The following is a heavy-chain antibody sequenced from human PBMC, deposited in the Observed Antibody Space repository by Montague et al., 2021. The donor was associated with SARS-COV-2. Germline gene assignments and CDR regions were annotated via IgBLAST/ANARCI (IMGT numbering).Heavy chain of an antibody. V-gene: IGHV4-59*01. Sequence: SETLSLTCTVSGGSISSYYWSWIRQPPGKGLEWIGYIYYSGSTNCNPSLKSRVTISVDTSKNQFSLKLSSATAADTAVYYCAREGILWFGDLAPYYYGMDVWGQGTTVTVSS. CDR1: GGSISSYY. D-gene: IGHD3-10*01. CDR2: IYYSGST. CDR3: AREGILWFGDLAPYYYGMDV. J-gene: IGHJ6*02.